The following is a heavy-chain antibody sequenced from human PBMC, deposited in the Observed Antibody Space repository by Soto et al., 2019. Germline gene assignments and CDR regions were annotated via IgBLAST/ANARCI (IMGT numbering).Heavy chain of an antibody. CDR3: ARELVRDIVVVPAAMRYFQH. Sequence: EVQLVESGGGLVKPGGSLRLSCAASGFTFSSYSMNWVRQAPGKGLEWVSSISSSSSYIYYADSVKGRFTISRDNAKNSLSQQMNSLRAEDTAVYYCARELVRDIVVVPAAMRYFQHWGQGTLVTVSS. D-gene: IGHD2-2*01. CDR1: GFTFSSYS. J-gene: IGHJ1*01. CDR2: ISSSSSYI. V-gene: IGHV3-21*01.